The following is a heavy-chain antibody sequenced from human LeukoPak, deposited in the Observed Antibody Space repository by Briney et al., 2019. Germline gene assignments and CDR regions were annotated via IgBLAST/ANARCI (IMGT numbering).Heavy chain of an antibody. CDR1: GYTFTSYY. V-gene: IGHV1-46*01. CDR3: ARVGGPDSYDFWSGTPPGRRAFDI. D-gene: IGHD3-3*01. J-gene: IGHJ3*02. Sequence: ASVKVSCKASGYTFTSYYMHWVRQAPGQGLEWMGIINPSGGSTSYAQKFQGRVTMTRDTSTSTVYMELSSLRSEDTAVYYCARVGGPDSYDFWSGTPPGRRAFDIWGQGTMVTVSP. CDR2: INPSGGST.